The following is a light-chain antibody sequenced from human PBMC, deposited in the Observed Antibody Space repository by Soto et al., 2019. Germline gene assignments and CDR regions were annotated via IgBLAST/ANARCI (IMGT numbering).Light chain of an antibody. V-gene: IGKV3-20*01. CDR3: QQYDNSPIT. CDR2: GAS. J-gene: IGKJ5*01. CDR1: QSVSSSY. Sequence: EIVLTQSPGTLSLSPGERATLSCSASQSVSSSYLAWYQQKPSQAPRLLIYGASSRATGIPDRFSGTGSETDFTLTISRLEPEDFAVYYCQQYDNSPITFGQGTRLEIK.